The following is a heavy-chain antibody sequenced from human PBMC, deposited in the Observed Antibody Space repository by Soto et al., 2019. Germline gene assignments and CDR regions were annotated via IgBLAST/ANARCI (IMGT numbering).Heavy chain of an antibody. CDR2: INPNSGGT. CDR3: ARGGRVSYNGGSDAFDI. CDR1: GYTFTGYY. Sequence: ASVKVSCKASGYTFTGYYMHWVRQAPGQGLEWMGWINPNSGGTNYAQKFQGWVTMTRDTSISTAYMELSRLRSDDTAVYYCARGGRVSYNGGSDAFDIWGQGTTVTVSS. D-gene: IGHD1-26*01. V-gene: IGHV1-2*04. J-gene: IGHJ3*02.